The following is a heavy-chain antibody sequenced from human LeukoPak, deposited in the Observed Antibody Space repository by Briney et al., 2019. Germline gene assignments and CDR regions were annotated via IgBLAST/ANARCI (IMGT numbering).Heavy chain of an antibody. D-gene: IGHD4/OR15-4a*01. CDR1: GFTFSSYS. V-gene: IGHV3-48*01. CDR2: ISSSSSTI. J-gene: IGHJ4*02. CDR3: ARDGASPDY. Sequence: GGSLRLSCAASGFTFSSYSMNWVRQAPGKGLEWVSYISSSSSTIYYAYSVKGRFTISRDNAKNSLYPQMNSLRAEDTAVYYCARDGASPDYWGQGTLVTVSS.